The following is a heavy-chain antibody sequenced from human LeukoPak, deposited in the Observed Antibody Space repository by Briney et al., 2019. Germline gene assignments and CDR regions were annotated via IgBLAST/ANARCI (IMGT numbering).Heavy chain of an antibody. CDR2: INPNSGGT. V-gene: IGHV1-2*02. Sequence: ASVKVSCKASGYTFTGYYMHWVRRAPGQGLEWMGWINPNSGGTNYAQKFQGRVTMTRDTSISTAYMELSRLRSDDTAVYYCARPRVSSWYSGFDPWGQGTLVTVSS. CDR3: ARPRVSSWYSGFDP. CDR1: GYTFTGYY. J-gene: IGHJ5*02. D-gene: IGHD6-13*01.